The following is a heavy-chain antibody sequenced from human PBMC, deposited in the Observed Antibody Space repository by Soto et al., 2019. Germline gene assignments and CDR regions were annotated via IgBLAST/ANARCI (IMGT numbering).Heavy chain of an antibody. CDR2: IYYSGST. V-gene: IGHV4-39*01. Sequence: LSLTCTVSGGSISSSSYFWGWIRQPPGKGLEWIGRIYYSGSTYYNPSLKSRVTISVDTSKNQFSLKLSSVTAADTSVYYCARHLPIWETTMGGGDWFDPCGQGTLVTVSS. J-gene: IGHJ5*02. CDR1: GGSISSSSYF. CDR3: ARHLPIWETTMGGGDWFDP. D-gene: IGHD5-18*01.